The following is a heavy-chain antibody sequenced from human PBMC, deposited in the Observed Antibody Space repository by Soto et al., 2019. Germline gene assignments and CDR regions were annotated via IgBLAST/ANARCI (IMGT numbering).Heavy chain of an antibody. CDR2: ISYDGSNK. Sequence: GGSLRLSCAASGFTFSSYGMHWVRQAPGKGLEWVAVISYDGSNKYYADSVKGRFTISRDNSKNTLYLQMNSLRAEDTAVYYCAKEYSSSRSPRYYYYGMDVWGQGTTVTVPS. J-gene: IGHJ6*02. CDR1: GFTFSSYG. CDR3: AKEYSSSRSPRYYYYGMDV. V-gene: IGHV3-30*18. D-gene: IGHD6-6*01.